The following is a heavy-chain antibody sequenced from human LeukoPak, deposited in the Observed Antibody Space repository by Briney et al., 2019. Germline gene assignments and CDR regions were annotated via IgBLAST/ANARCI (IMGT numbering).Heavy chain of an antibody. V-gene: IGHV3-30-3*01. CDR1: EFTFSSYA. D-gene: IGHD5-12*01. J-gene: IGHJ4*02. CDR2: ISYDGSNK. Sequence: SGRSLRLSCAASEFTFSSYAMHWVRQAPGKGLEWVAVISYDGSNKYYADSVKGRFTISRDNAKSSLYLQMNSLRAEDTAVYYCVRGGYRGFDYEYWGQGTLVTVSS. CDR3: VRGGYRGFDYEY.